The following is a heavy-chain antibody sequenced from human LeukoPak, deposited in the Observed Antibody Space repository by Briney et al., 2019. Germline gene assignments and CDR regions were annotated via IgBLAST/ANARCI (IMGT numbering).Heavy chain of an antibody. CDR3: ARESGSDAFDI. J-gene: IGHJ3*02. CDR2: ISAYNGDI. V-gene: IGHV1-18*01. Sequence: ASVKVSCKASGYTFTKYGVSWVRQAPGHGLEWMGWISAYNGDIKYAQRGKGRVTMTTDTSTSTVYMELRSLRSDDTAVYYCARESGSDAFDIWGQGTMVTVSS. CDR1: GYTFTKYG.